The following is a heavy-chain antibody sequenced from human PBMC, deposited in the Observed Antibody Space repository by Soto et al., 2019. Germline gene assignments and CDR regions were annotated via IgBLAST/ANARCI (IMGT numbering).Heavy chain of an antibody. CDR3: ARVKYSSGWYYFDY. CDR2: INAGNGNT. J-gene: IGHJ4*02. Sequence: QVRLVQSGAEVKKPGASVKVSCKASGYTFTSYAMHWVRQAPGQRLEWMGWINAGNGNTKYSQKFQDRVTITRDTSASTAYMELSSLRSEDTAVYYCARVKYSSGWYYFDYWGQGTLVTVSS. V-gene: IGHV1-3*01. CDR1: GYTFTSYA. D-gene: IGHD6-19*01.